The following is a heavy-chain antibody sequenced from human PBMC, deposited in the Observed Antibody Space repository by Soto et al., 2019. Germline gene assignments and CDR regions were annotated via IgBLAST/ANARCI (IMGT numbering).Heavy chain of an antibody. CDR2: ISAYNGNT. CDR3: AREGYCSSTSCYRNYYYYGMDV. Sequence: ASVKVSCKASCYTFTSYGISLLRHSPGQGLECMGWISAYNGNTNYAQKLQGRVTMTTDTSTSTAYMELRSLRSDDTAVYYCAREGYCSSTSCYRNYYYYGMDVWGQGTTVT. D-gene: IGHD2-2*01. V-gene: IGHV1-18*01. CDR1: CYTFTSYG. J-gene: IGHJ6*02.